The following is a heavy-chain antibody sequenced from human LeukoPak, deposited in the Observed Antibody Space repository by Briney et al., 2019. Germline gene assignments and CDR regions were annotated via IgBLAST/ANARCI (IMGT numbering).Heavy chain of an antibody. D-gene: IGHD6-19*01. V-gene: IGHV4-39*07. J-gene: IGHJ4*02. CDR1: GGSISSSSYY. CDR3: ARDGVAVAGRVDY. CDR2: IYYSGST. Sequence: SETLSLTCTVSGGSISSSSYYWGWIRQPPGKGLEWIGSIYYSGSTYYNPSLKSRVTISVDTSKNQLSLKLSSVTAADTAVYYCARDGVAVAGRVDYWGQGTLVTVSS.